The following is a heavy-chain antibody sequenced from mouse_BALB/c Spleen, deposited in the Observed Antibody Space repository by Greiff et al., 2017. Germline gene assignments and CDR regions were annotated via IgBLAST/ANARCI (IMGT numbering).Heavy chain of an antibody. D-gene: IGHD1-1*01. V-gene: IGHV7-3*02. CDR1: GFTFTDYY. CDR3: ARDISDYYGSSYEAY. Sequence: EVQLVESGGGLVQPGGSLRLSCATSGFTFTDYYMSWVRQPPGKALEWLGFIRNKANGYTTEYSASVKGRFTISRDNSQSILYLQMNTLRAEDSATYYCARDISDYYGSSYEAYWGQGTLVTVSA. J-gene: IGHJ3*01. CDR2: IRNKANGYTT.